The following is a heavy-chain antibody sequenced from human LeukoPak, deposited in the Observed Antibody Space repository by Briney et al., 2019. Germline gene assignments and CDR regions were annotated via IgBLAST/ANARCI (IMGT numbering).Heavy chain of an antibody. CDR2: ISWDGGST. Sequence: GGSLSLSCAASGFTFDDYTLHWFGRAPGKGLEGVSLISWDGGSTYYADSVKGRFTISRDNSKNSLYLQMNSLRTEDTALYYCAKDRSAFRYYGSGGAFDIWGQGKMVTVSS. J-gene: IGHJ3*02. D-gene: IGHD3-10*01. V-gene: IGHV3-43*01. CDR3: AKDRSAFRYYGSGGAFDI. CDR1: GFTFDDYT.